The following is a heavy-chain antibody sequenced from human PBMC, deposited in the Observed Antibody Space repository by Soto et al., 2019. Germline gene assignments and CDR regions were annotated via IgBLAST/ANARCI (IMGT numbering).Heavy chain of an antibody. Sequence: QVQLQESGPGLVKPSETLSLTCTVSGGSVSSGNYYWSWIRQPPGKGLEWIGYIYYSGSTKYNPSLKSRVTISGDTSKNQFSLKLSSVTAADTAVYYCARAGLGDGSDYWGQGTLVTVSS. CDR3: ARAGLGDGSDY. D-gene: IGHD1-26*01. J-gene: IGHJ4*02. CDR2: IYYSGST. CDR1: GGSVSSGNYY. V-gene: IGHV4-61*01.